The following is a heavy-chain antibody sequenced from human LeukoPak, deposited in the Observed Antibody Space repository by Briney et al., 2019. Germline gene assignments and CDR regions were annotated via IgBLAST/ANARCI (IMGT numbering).Heavy chain of an antibody. J-gene: IGHJ4*02. CDR3: ARDWGITFDY. Sequence: GGSLRLSCAASGFTFSSYEMNWVRQAPGKGLEWVSYISSSGSTIYYADSVKGRFIISRDNAKNSLYLQMNSLRAEDTAVYYCARDWGITFDYWGQGTLVTVSS. V-gene: IGHV3-48*03. CDR1: GFTFSSYE. CDR2: ISSSGSTI. D-gene: IGHD3-10*01.